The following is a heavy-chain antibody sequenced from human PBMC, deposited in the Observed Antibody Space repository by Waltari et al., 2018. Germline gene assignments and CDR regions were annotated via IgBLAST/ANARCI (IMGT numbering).Heavy chain of an antibody. CDR3: ARKKAGLLDAFDI. V-gene: IGHV3-33*01. J-gene: IGHJ3*02. Sequence: QVQLVESGGGVVQPGKSLRLSCEASGFTFDEFGMHWVRQAPGKGLQWGEVIWYDGSLQHYAESVKGRFTISRDNAENILNLEMSGLRVEDTAVYYCARKKAGLLDAFDIWGQGTMVTVSS. CDR2: IWYDGSLQ. D-gene: IGHD2-15*01. CDR1: GFTFDEFG.